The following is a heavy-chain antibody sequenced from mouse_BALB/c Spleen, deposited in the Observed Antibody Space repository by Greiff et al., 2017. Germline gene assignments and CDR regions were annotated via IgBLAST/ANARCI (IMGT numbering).Heavy chain of an antibody. Sequence: VKLQESGAELARPGASVKLSCKASGYTFTSYWMQWVKQRPGQGLEWIGAIYPGDGDTRYTQKFKGKATLTADKSSSTVYMQLSSLASEDSAVYYCARGLLRSYAMDYWGQGTSVTVSS. CDR1: GYTFTSYW. D-gene: IGHD1-1*01. CDR2: IYPGDGDT. J-gene: IGHJ4*01. V-gene: IGHV1-87*01. CDR3: ARGLLRSYAMDY.